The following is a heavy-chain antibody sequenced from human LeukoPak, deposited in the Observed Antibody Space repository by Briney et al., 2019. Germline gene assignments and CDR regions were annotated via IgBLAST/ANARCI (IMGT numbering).Heavy chain of an antibody. Sequence: ASVKVSCKASGYTFTSYDINWVRQATGQGLEWRGWMNPNSGNTGYVQKFQGRVTMTRNTSISTAYMELSSLRSEDTALYYSARGKQWQVASVIWVQRTMVTVSS. CDR3: ARGKQWQVASVI. D-gene: IGHD1/OR15-1a*01. V-gene: IGHV1-8*01. CDR1: GYTFTSYD. J-gene: IGHJ3*02. CDR2: MNPNSGNT.